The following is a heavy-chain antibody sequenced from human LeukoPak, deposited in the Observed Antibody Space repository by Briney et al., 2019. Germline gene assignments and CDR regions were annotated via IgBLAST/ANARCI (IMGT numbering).Heavy chain of an antibody. CDR2: IGAYNGNT. D-gene: IGHD3-9*01. J-gene: IGHJ4*02. CDR1: VYTFTYYG. CDR3: GRSVNLRYCDWYDY. V-gene: IGHV1-18*01. Sequence: ASVNVSCKASVYTFTYYGNSWVRQAPGQGLEWMGLIGAYNGNTNYGQKLQGRVTVSTVTSTRRDYMELRILRSDDTAVYCCGRSVNLRYCDWYDYWGQGTLVTVSS.